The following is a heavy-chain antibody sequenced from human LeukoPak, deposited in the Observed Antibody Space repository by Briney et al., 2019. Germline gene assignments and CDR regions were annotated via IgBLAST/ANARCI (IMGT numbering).Heavy chain of an antibody. D-gene: IGHD2-21*02. CDR1: GFTFNSYA. Sequence: GGSLRLSCAASGFTFNSYAMTWVRQAPGKGLEWVSGITAGGDNTFYADSVKGRFTISRDNSKNTLYLQTDSLRAEDTAVYYCAKGHYPDASCAGDCYYSYWGQGTLVTVSP. CDR2: ITAGGDNT. V-gene: IGHV3-23*01. CDR3: AKGHYPDASCAGDCYYSY. J-gene: IGHJ4*02.